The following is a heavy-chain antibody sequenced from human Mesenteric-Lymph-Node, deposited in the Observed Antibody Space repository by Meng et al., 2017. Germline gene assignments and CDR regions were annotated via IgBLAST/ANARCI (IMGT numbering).Heavy chain of an antibody. D-gene: IGHD7-27*01. CDR2: INPKSGGT. Sequence: VYSVHSGTELKKHGASVKVSCKASRYTFTNYAMNWVRQAPGQGLEWMGWINPKSGGTSYTRQFKGRVTMTRDTSIATVYLELSRLTSDYTAVYYCAREELGIAIDSWGQGTLVTVSS. V-gene: IGHV1-2*02. J-gene: IGHJ4*02. CDR1: RYTFTNYA. CDR3: AREELGIAIDS.